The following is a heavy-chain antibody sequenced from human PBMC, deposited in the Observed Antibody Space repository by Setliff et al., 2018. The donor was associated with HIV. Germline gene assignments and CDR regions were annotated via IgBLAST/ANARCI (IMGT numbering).Heavy chain of an antibody. D-gene: IGHD3-3*01. Sequence: PSETLSLTCTVSGGSISSYYWSWIRQPPGKGLEWIGYIYISGSTNYNPSFNSRVTMSVDTSKNQFSLKLSSVIAADTAVYYCARIFGDQGYYYGMDVWGQGTTVTVSS. CDR2: IYISGST. CDR1: GGSISSYY. V-gene: IGHV4-59*01. J-gene: IGHJ6*02. CDR3: ARIFGDQGYYYGMDV.